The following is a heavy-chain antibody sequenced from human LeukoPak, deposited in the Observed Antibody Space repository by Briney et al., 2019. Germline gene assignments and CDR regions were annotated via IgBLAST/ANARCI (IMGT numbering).Heavy chain of an antibody. D-gene: IGHD2-2*01. CDR1: GYTFTGCY. CDR2: INPNSGGT. J-gene: IGHJ6*03. V-gene: IGHV1-2*02. CDR3: ARDQPYIGYCSSTSCSPMDV. Sequence: ASVKVSCKASGYTFTGCYMHWVRQAPGQGLEWMGWINPNSGGTNYAQKFQGRVTMTRDTSISTAYMELSRLRSDDTAVYYCARDQPYIGYCSSTSCSPMDVWGKGTTVTVSS.